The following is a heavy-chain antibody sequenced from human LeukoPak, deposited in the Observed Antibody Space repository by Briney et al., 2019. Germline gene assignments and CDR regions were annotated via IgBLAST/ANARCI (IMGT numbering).Heavy chain of an antibody. D-gene: IGHD2-21*01. CDR3: AREGEPLPLDY. J-gene: IGHJ4*02. V-gene: IGHV7-4-1*01. CDR1: AYSFTTYG. Sequence: ASVKVPCKASAYSFTTYGMNWVRQAPGQGLEWMGWINTNTGNPTYAQGFTGRFVFSLDPSVSTAYLQIRSLKAEDTAMYYCAREGEPLPLDYWGQGTLVTVSS. CDR2: INTNTGNP.